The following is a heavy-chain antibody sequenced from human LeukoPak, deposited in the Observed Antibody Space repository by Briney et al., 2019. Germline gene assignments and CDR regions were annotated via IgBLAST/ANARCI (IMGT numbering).Heavy chain of an antibody. CDR2: IKQDGSEK. D-gene: IGHD6-13*01. J-gene: IGHJ4*02. Sequence: QTGRSLRLSCAASGFTFSSYVMHWVRQAPGKGLEWVANIKQDGSEKYYVDSVKGRFTISRDNAKNSLYLQMNSLRAEDTAVYYCARGGKAPAGTPSGYWGQGTLVTVSS. V-gene: IGHV3-7*01. CDR3: ARGGKAPAGTPSGY. CDR1: GFTFSSYV.